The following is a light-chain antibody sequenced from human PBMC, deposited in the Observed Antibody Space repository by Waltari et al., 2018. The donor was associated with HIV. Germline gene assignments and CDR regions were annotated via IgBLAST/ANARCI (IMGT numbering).Light chain of an antibody. J-gene: IGLJ1*01. CDR2: DVN. CDR3: CSYAGIWGV. CDR1: SSDVGAYNY. V-gene: IGLV2-11*01. Sequence: QSALTQPRSVSGSPGQSVTISCTGTSSDVGAYNYVSWYPQHPGKAPKLMIYDVNKRPSGVPDRFSGSKSGNTASLNISGLQADDESDYYCCSYAGIWGVFGTGTKVTVL.